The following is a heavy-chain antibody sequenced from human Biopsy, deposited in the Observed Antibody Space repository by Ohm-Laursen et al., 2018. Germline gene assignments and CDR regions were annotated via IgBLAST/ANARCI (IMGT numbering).Heavy chain of an antibody. Sequence: GTLSLTCTVSGSSISSSTTYYWAWLRQPPGKGLEWIGSIYNTETTFYNPSLKSRVTISVDTSTNQFSLKVSSVTAADTALYFCARHPTGFWFDPWGHGTLVTVSS. V-gene: IGHV4-39*01. CDR2: IYNTETT. CDR3: ARHPTGFWFDP. CDR1: GSSISSSTTYY. J-gene: IGHJ5*02.